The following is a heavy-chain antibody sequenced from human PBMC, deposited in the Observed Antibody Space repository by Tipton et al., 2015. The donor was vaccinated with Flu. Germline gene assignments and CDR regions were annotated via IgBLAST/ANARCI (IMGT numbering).Heavy chain of an antibody. CDR3: ARAGGSNSWYVY. V-gene: IGHV4-38-2*02. Sequence: TLSLTCTVSGHSISSDYYWGWIRQSPGKGLEWIGNIFRTGSTYHNPSLKSRVTISVDTSKNQFSLKVFSVTAADTAVYYCARAGGSNSWYVYWGQGTLVTVSS. CDR2: IFRTGST. CDR1: GHSISSDYY. J-gene: IGHJ4*02. D-gene: IGHD6-13*01.